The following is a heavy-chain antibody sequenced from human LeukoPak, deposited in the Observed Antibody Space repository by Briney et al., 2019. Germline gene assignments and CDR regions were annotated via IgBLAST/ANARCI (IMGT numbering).Heavy chain of an antibody. J-gene: IGHJ4*02. CDR2: ISGSGGST. Sequence: GGSLRLSCAVSGVTNYAISWVRQAPGKGLEWVSVISGSGGSTYYADSVKGRFTISRDNAKNSLYLQMNSLRAEDTAVYCCARGSDCSSTSCYGDFDYWGQGTLVTVSS. V-gene: IGHV3-23*01. CDR3: ARGSDCSSTSCYGDFDY. CDR1: GVTNYA. D-gene: IGHD2-2*01.